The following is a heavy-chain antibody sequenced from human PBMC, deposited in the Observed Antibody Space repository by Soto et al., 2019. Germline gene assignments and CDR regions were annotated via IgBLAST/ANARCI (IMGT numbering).Heavy chain of an antibody. CDR2: IYSGGST. CDR1: GFTVSSNH. J-gene: IGHJ4*02. V-gene: IGHV3-66*01. Sequence: EVQLVASGGGLVQPGGSMSLSCATSGFTVSSNHMSWVHQAPGKGLEWVSVIYSGGSTYYADSVKARFTISRDSSKNTLYLQMYSLRAEDTAVYYRAKEGPYGDYDYWGQGALVTVSS. CDR3: AKEGPYGDYDY. D-gene: IGHD4-17*01.